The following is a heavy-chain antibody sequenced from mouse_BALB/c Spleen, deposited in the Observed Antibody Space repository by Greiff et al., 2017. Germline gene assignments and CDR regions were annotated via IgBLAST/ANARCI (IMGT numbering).Heavy chain of an antibody. V-gene: IGHV6-6*02. CDR3: TREYGNHDYYAMDY. CDR2: IRLKSNNYAT. CDR1: GFTFSNYW. D-gene: IGHD2-10*02. J-gene: IGHJ4*01. Sequence: EVKVEESGGGLVQPGGSMKLSCVASGFTFSNYWMNRVRQSPEKGLEWVAEIRLKSNNYATHYAESVKGRFTISRDDSKSSVYLQMNNLRAEDTGIYYCTREYGNHDYYAMDYWGQGTSVTVSS.